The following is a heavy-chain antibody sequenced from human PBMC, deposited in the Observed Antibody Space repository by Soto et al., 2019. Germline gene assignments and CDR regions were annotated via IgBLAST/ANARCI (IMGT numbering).Heavy chain of an antibody. J-gene: IGHJ4*02. V-gene: IGHV4-59*01. D-gene: IGHD2-15*01. CDR3: ARADPDASVGY. CDR1: GGSMSSYY. CDR2: ISYSGST. Sequence: SETLSLTCTVSGGSMSSYYLTWLRQSPGRGLEWIGYISYSGSTYYNPSLKSRVTISADTSKNQFSLRMNSMIAADTAVYYCARADPDASVGYWGQGTLVTVSS.